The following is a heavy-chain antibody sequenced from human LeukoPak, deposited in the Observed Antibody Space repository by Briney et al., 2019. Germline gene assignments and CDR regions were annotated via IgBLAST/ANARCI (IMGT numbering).Heavy chain of an antibody. V-gene: IGHV3-48*03. CDR1: GFTFSSYE. J-gene: IGHJ4*02. CDR2: ISSSGSTI. Sequence: GSLRLSCAASGFTFSSYEMNWVRQAPGKGLEWVSYISSSGSTIYYADSVKGRFTISRDNSKNTLYLQMNSLRAEDTAVYYCAREAVTRNYFDYWGQGTLVTVSS. CDR3: AREAVTRNYFDY. D-gene: IGHD4-17*01.